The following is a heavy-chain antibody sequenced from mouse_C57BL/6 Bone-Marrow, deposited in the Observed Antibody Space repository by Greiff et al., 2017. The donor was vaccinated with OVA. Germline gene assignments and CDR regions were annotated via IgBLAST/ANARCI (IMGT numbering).Heavy chain of an antibody. V-gene: IGHV14-3*01. J-gene: IGHJ4*01. CDR3: ARDCGRSYEYAMDY. Sequence: EVMLVESVAELVRPGASVKLSCTASGFNIKNTYMHWVKQRPEQGLEWIGRIDPANGDTKYAPKFQGKATITADTSSNTAYLQLSSLTSEDTAIYYCARDCGRSYEYAMDYWGQGTTVTVSS. CDR1: GFNIKNTY. CDR2: IDPANGDT. D-gene: IGHD1-1*01.